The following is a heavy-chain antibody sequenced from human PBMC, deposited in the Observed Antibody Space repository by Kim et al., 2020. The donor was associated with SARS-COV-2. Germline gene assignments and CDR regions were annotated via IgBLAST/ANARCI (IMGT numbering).Heavy chain of an antibody. CDR3: AKDPRGYGGSPFDY. V-gene: IGHV3-23*01. CDR2: INGNGADT. D-gene: IGHD5-12*01. CDR1: GFAFSGHA. J-gene: IGHJ4*02. Sequence: GESLKISCAASGFAFSGHAIIWVRQAPGKGLEWVSAINGNGADTYYADSVKGRFTISRDNSKNTAYLQLNGLRADDTAVYYCAKDPRGYGGSPFDYWGQGTQVTVA.